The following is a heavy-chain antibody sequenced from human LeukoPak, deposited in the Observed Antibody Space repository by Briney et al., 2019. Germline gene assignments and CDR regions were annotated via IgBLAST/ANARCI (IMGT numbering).Heavy chain of an antibody. D-gene: IGHD3-22*01. J-gene: IGHJ5*02. CDR2: IYYSGTT. Sequence: SETLSLTCIVSGGSISSYYWSWIRQPPGKGLEWIGYIYYSGTTNYNPSLKTRVTLSVDTSKNQFSLKLSSVTAADTAVYYCARDSSGYYHWFDPWGQGTLVTVSS. CDR3: ARDSSGYYHWFDP. V-gene: IGHV4-59*01. CDR1: GGSISSYY.